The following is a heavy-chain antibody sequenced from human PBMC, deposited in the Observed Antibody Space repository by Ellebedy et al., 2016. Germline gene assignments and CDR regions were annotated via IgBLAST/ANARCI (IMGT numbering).Heavy chain of an antibody. CDR3: AAGGYGDYEVNY. Sequence: SETLSLXCTVSGGSISSSSYYWGWIRQPPGKGLEWIGSIYYSGSTYYNPSLKSRVTISVDTSKNQFSLKLSSVTAADTAVYYCAAGGYGDYEVNYWGQGTLVTVSS. D-gene: IGHD4-17*01. CDR1: GGSISSSSYY. V-gene: IGHV4-39*07. CDR2: IYYSGST. J-gene: IGHJ4*02.